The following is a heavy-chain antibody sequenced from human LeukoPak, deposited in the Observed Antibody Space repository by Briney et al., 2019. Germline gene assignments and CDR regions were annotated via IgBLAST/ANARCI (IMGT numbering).Heavy chain of an antibody. CDR3: AASPVDTAMAHILEIDY. D-gene: IGHD5-18*01. CDR1: GGTFSSYA. V-gene: IGHV1-69*05. J-gene: IGHJ4*02. CDR2: IIPIFGTA. Sequence: ASVKVSCKASGGTFSSYAISWVRQAPGQGLEWMGGIIPIFGTANYAQKFQGRVTITTDESTSTAYMELSSLRSEDTAVYYCAASPVDTAMAHILEIDYWGQGTLVTVSS.